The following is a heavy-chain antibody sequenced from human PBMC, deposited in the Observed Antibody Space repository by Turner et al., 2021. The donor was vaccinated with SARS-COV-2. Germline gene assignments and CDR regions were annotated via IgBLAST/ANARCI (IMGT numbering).Heavy chain of an antibody. D-gene: IGHD2-21*01. V-gene: IGHV3-33*01. J-gene: IGHJ4*02. CDR3: ATHIGNFPRGYFDS. CDR1: GFTLSSYG. CDR2: IWYDGSNK. Sequence: QVQLMESGGGVVQPGTSLRLSCAASGFTLSSYGMHWVRQTPGKGLEWVAVIWYDGSNKYYADSVKGRFTISRDNSKNTLYLQMNGLRAEDTALYYCATHIGNFPRGYFDSWGQGTLVTVSS.